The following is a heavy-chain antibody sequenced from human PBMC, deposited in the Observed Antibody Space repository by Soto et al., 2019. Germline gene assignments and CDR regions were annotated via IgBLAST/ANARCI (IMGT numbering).Heavy chain of an antibody. CDR1: GWSFSGYY. CDR2: INHSGST. CDR3: ARDVTRSKYYFDY. D-gene: IGHD4-4*01. J-gene: IGHJ4*02. V-gene: IGHV4-34*01. Sequence: SETLSLTCAFYGWSFSGYYWSWIRQPPGKGLEWIGEINHSGSTNYNPSLKSRVTISVDTSKNQFSLKLSSVTAADTAVYYCARDVTRSKYYFDYWGQGTLVTVS.